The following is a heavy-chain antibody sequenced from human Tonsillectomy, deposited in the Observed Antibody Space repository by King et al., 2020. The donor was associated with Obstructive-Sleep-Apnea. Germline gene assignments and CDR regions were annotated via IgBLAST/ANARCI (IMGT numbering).Heavy chain of an antibody. D-gene: IGHD3-10*01. CDR3: ARILITMVRGVIIVYYGMDV. J-gene: IGHJ6*02. CDR2: IFSNDEK. CDR1: GFSLSNARMG. V-gene: IGHV2-26*01. Sequence: HVTLKESGPVLVKPTETLTLTCTVSGFSLSNARMGVSWIRQPPGKALEWLAHIFSNDEKSYSTSLKSRLTISKDTSKSQVVLTMTNMDPVDTATYYCARILITMVRGVIIVYYGMDVWGQGTTVTVSS.